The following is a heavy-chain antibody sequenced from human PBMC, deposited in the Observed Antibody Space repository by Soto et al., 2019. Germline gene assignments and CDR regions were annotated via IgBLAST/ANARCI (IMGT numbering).Heavy chain of an antibody. CDR1: GGTFSSYA. CDR2: IIPILGIA. CDR3: ARVELLWFGELPTNYYYYGMDV. V-gene: IGHV1-69*10. Sequence: ASVKVSCKASGGTFSSYAISWVRQAPGQGLEWMGGIIPILGIANYAQKFQGRVTITADKSTSTAYMVLSSLRSEDTAVYYCARVELLWFGELPTNYYYYGMDVWGQGTTVTVSS. J-gene: IGHJ6*02. D-gene: IGHD3-10*01.